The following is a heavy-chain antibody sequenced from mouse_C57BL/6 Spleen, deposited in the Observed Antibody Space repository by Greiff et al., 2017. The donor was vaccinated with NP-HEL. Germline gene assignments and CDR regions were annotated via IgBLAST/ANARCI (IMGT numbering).Heavy chain of an antibody. CDR1: GFTFSSYG. CDR3: ARQGDDGFAY. D-gene: IGHD2-12*01. Sequence: EVQLVESGGDLVKPGGSLKLSCAASGFTFSSYGMSWVRQTPDKRLEWVATISSGGSYTYYPDSVKGRFTISRDNAKNTLYLQMSSLKSEDTAMYYCARQGDDGFAYWGQGTLVTVSA. V-gene: IGHV5-6*01. CDR2: ISSGGSYT. J-gene: IGHJ3*01.